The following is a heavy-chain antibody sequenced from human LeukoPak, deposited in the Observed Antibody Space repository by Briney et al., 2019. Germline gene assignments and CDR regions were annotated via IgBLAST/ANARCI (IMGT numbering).Heavy chain of an antibody. V-gene: IGHV4-34*01. D-gene: IGHD6-13*01. Sequence: SETLSLTCAVYGSFSDHSWSWVRQPPGKGLEWIGEIDEKRRTSYSPSLTSRVTMSVDTSKNQFSLKLSSVTAADTAVYFCARHGGPYTWYPYYYYYMDVWGKGTSVTVSS. CDR2: IDEKRRT. CDR1: GSFSDHS. CDR3: ARHGGPYTWYPYYYYYMDV. J-gene: IGHJ6*03.